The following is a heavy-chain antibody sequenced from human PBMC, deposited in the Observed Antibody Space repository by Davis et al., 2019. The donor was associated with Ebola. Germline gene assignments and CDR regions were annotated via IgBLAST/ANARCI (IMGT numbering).Heavy chain of an antibody. J-gene: IGHJ5*02. V-gene: IGHV1-69*13. Sequence: SVNVSCKASGGTFSSYAISWVRQAPGHGLEWMGGIIPIFGTANYAQKFQGRVTITADESASTAYMELSSLRSEDTAVYYCARGGPTIFGVVISLSGFDPWGQGTLVTVSS. D-gene: IGHD3-3*01. CDR2: IIPIFGTA. CDR3: ARGGPTIFGVVISLSGFDP. CDR1: GGTFSSYA.